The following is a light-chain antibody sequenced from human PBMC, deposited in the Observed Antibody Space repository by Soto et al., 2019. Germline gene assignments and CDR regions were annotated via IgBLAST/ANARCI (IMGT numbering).Light chain of an antibody. Sequence: QYALTQPASVSGSPGQSITISCIGTSSDVGGYNYVSWYQQHPGKAPKLMIYDVSNRPSGISNRFSGSKSGNTASLTISGLQAEDEADYYCSSYTSSSVVFGGGTKLTVL. CDR3: SSYTSSSVV. CDR1: SSDVGGYNY. V-gene: IGLV2-14*01. CDR2: DVS. J-gene: IGLJ2*01.